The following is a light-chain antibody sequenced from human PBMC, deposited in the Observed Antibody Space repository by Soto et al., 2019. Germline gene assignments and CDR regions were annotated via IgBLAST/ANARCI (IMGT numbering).Light chain of an antibody. Sequence: DIQMTQSPSSLSPSVGDRVTITCRASQSGSSYLNWYQQKPGNAPKLLIYAASSLQSGVPSRFSGSGSGTDFTLTISSLQPEDFATYYCQQSYSTPYTFGQGTKLEI. V-gene: IGKV1-39*01. CDR1: QSGSSY. J-gene: IGKJ2*01. CDR3: QQSYSTPYT. CDR2: AAS.